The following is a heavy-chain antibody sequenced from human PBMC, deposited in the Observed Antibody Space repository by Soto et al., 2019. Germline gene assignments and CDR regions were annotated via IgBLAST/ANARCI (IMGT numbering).Heavy chain of an antibody. CDR1: GYTFTCYY. CDR2: INPNSGGT. V-gene: IGHV1-2*04. Sequence: ASVKVSCKTSGYTFTCYYMHWVRQAPGQGLEWMGWINPNSGGTNYAQKFQGWVTMTRDTSISTAYMELSRLRSDDTAVYYCARDGGRYSSSYYNWFEPWGQGTLVTVSS. CDR3: ARDGGRYSSSYYNWFEP. D-gene: IGHD6-13*01. J-gene: IGHJ5*02.